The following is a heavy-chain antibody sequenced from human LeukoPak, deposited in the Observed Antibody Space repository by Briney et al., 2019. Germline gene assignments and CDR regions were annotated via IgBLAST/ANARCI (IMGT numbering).Heavy chain of an antibody. CDR2: IWYDGSKA. V-gene: IGHV3-33*01. D-gene: IGHD4-17*01. CDR3: ARTFYGAAFDI. J-gene: IGHJ3*02. Sequence: PGGSLRLSCAASGFTFSHYGMHWVRLAPGKGLEWVSAIWYDGSKAYSADSVKGRFTISRDNSKNTLYLQMNSLRAEDTAVYYCARTFYGAAFDIWGQGTMVTVSS. CDR1: GFTFSHYG.